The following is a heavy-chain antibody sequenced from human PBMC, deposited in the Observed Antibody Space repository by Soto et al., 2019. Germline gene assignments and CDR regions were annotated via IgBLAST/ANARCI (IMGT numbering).Heavy chain of an antibody. D-gene: IGHD2-15*01. CDR3: AKDTRVRTLGGFDY. J-gene: IGHJ4*02. V-gene: IGHV3-23*01. CDR2: ISGSGGST. Sequence: GESLKISCAASGFTFSSYAMSWVRQAPGKGLEWVSAISGSGGSTYYADSVKGRFTISRDNSKNTLYLQMNSLRAEDTAVYYCAKDTRVRTLGGFDYWGQGTLVTVSS. CDR1: GFTFSSYA.